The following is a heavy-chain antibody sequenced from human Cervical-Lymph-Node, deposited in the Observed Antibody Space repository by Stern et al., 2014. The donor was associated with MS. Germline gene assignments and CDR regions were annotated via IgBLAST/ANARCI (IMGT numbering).Heavy chain of an antibody. V-gene: IGHV5-51*03. Sequence: EVQLVESGAEVRKPGDSLKISCKTSGYRFINNWIAWVRQVPGKGLEWIGIIYPGDSDIRYSPSFQGPVTISVDKSTSTAYLQWSSLKASDTAVYYCARWSVACDSWGQGALITVSS. D-gene: IGHD2-21*01. CDR3: ARWSVACDS. J-gene: IGHJ4*02. CDR1: GYRFINNW. CDR2: IYPGDSDI.